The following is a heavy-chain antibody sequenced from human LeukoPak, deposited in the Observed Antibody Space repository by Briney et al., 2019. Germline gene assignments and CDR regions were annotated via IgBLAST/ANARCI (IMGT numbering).Heavy chain of an antibody. CDR1: GFTLSSYA. D-gene: IGHD2-15*01. CDR3: ANILGYCSGGSCYPFDY. J-gene: IGHJ4*02. V-gene: IGHV3-23*01. CDR2: ISGSGGST. Sequence: GGSLRLSCAASGFTLSSYAMSWVRQAPGKGLEWVSAISGSGGSTYYADSVKGRFTISRDNSKNTLYLQMNSLRAEDTAVYYCANILGYCSGGSCYPFDYWGQGTLVTVSS.